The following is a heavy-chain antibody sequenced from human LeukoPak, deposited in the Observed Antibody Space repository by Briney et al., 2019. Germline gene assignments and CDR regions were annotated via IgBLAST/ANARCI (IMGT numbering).Heavy chain of an antibody. V-gene: IGHV3-9*01. Sequence: PGGSLRLSCVASGFTFDDYAMHWVRQTPGKGLEWVSGISWNGGNIGYADSVKGRFTISRDNAKNSLSLQMNSLRVEDTAVYYCVRDRNWNFNAFDIWGQGTTVTVSS. CDR3: VRDRNWNFNAFDI. CDR2: ISWNGGNI. J-gene: IGHJ3*02. CDR1: GFTFDDYA. D-gene: IGHD1-7*01.